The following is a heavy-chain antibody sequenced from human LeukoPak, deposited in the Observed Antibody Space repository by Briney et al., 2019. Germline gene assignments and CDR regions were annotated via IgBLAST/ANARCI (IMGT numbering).Heavy chain of an antibody. V-gene: IGHV3-64D*06. CDR1: GFTFSSYA. D-gene: IGHD3-10*01. Sequence: GVPLSLSCSACGFTFSSYAMQWVRQAPGKGLEYVSAISSNGGSTYYADSVKGRFTSSRDNSKNTLYLQMSSLRAEDTAVYYGVKAQLVHYGSGSAFDYWGQGTLVTVSS. J-gene: IGHJ4*02. CDR2: ISSNGGST. CDR3: VKAQLVHYGSGSAFDY.